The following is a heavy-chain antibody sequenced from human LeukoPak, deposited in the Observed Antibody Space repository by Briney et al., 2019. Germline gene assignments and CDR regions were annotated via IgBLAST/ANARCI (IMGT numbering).Heavy chain of an antibody. D-gene: IGHD6-19*01. CDR3: ARDSYGSRGWYVAY. CDR2: MYYSGSI. CDR1: GGSISSYY. Sequence: SETLPHTCTVSGGSISSYYWSWIRQPPGKGLEWIGYMYYSGSIYYNPSLKSRVTISVDTSKNQFSLKLSSVTAADTAVYYCARDSYGSRGWYVAYWSQPSLVTVSS. J-gene: IGHJ4*02. V-gene: IGHV4-59*01.